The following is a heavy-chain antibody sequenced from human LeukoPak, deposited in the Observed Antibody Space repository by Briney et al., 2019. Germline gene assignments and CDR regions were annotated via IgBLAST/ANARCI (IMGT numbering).Heavy chain of an antibody. Sequence: ASVTVSFKASGYTFTIYDINWVRQATGQGREWVGWMNPNSGNTGYAQKFQGRVTMTSDTSIDTAYMELSSLRSEDTAVYYCARGVVPAAPGKWYFDLWGRGTLVTVSS. CDR2: MNPNSGNT. J-gene: IGHJ2*01. D-gene: IGHD2-2*01. CDR1: GYTFTIYD. V-gene: IGHV1-8*01. CDR3: ARGVVPAAPGKWYFDL.